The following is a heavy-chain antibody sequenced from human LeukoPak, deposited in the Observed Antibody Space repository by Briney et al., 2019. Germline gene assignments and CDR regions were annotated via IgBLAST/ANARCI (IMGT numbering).Heavy chain of an antibody. J-gene: IGHJ4*02. Sequence: GGSLRLSCAASGFTFSSCWMHWVRQAPGKGLVWVSRINSDGSSTSYADSVKGRFTISRDNAKNTLYLQMNSLRAEDTAVYYCARAISYGYGGLDYWGQGTLVTVSS. V-gene: IGHV3-74*01. CDR3: ARAISYGYGGLDY. CDR1: GFTFSSCW. D-gene: IGHD5-18*01. CDR2: INSDGSST.